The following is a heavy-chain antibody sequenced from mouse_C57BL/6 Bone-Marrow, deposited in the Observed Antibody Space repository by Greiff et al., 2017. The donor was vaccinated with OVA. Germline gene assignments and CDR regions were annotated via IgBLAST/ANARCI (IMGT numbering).Heavy chain of an antibody. CDR3: ATLYGSLAY. CDR2: IWGGGST. CDR1: GFSLTSYG. Sequence: VQGVESGPGLVAPSQSLSITCTVSGFSLTSYGVDWVRQSPGKGLEWLGVIWGGGSTYYNSALMSRLSISKDNSKSQVFLKMNSLQTDDTAMYYCATLYGSLAYWGQGTLVTVSA. D-gene: IGHD1-1*01. J-gene: IGHJ3*01. V-gene: IGHV2-9*01.